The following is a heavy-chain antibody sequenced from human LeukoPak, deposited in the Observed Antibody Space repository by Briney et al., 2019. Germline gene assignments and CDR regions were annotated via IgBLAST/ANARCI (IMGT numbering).Heavy chain of an antibody. CDR3: ASHNAAGSYYYYYYGMDV. V-gene: IGHV3-30*03. Sequence: GGSLRLSCAAYGFTFSSYGMHWVRQAPGKGLEWVAVISYDGSNKYYADSVKGRFTISRDNSKNTLYLQMNSLRAEDTAVYYCASHNAAGSYYYYYYGMDVWGQGTTVTVSS. D-gene: IGHD6-13*01. J-gene: IGHJ6*02. CDR2: ISYDGSNK. CDR1: GFTFSSYG.